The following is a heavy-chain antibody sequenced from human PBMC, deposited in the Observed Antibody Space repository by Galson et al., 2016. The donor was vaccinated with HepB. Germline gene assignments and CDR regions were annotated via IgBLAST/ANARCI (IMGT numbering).Heavy chain of an antibody. D-gene: IGHD1-7*01. CDR1: GFSFSTYW. CDR2: IRQDGDVR. J-gene: IGHJ4*02. V-gene: IGHV3-7*01. CDR3: VRDSSWNYNY. Sequence: SLRLSCAASGFSFSTYWTSWVRQAPGKGLEWVANIRQDGDVRDYGASVRGRFTISRDNAMNSLYLQMDDLSPEDTAVYYCVRDSSWNYNYWGQGALVTVSS.